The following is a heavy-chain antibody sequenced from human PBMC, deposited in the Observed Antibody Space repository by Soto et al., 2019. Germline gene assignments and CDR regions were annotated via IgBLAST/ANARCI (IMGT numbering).Heavy chain of an antibody. J-gene: IGHJ6*02. CDR3: ARRERYCSSASCSYYYYYGMDV. CDR2: IDPSDSYT. CDR1: GYSFTSYW. V-gene: IGHV5-10-1*01. D-gene: IGHD2-2*01. Sequence: PGESLKISCKGSGYSFTSYWISWVRQMPGKGLGWMGRIDPSDSYTNYSPSFQGHVTISADKYISTAYLQWSSLQASDTAMYYCARRERYCSSASCSYYYYYGMDVWGQGTTVTVSS.